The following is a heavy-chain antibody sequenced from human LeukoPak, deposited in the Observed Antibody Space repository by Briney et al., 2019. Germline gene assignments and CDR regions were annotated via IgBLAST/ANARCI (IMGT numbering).Heavy chain of an antibody. V-gene: IGHV3-30*18. CDR3: AKDSVALRIFGVVIFPLGGGGSDY. CDR1: GFTFSSYG. Sequence: PGRSLRLSCAASGFTFSSYGMHWVRQAPGKGLEWVAVISYDGSNKYYADSVKGRFTISRDNSKNTLYLQMNSLRAEDTAVYYCAKDSVALRIFGVVIFPLGGGGSDYWGQGTLVTVSS. J-gene: IGHJ4*02. CDR2: ISYDGSNK. D-gene: IGHD3-3*01.